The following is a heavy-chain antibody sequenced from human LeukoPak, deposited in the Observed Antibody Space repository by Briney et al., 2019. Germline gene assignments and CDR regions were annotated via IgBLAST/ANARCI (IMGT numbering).Heavy chain of an antibody. D-gene: IGHD2-2*01. Sequence: PGGSLRLSCAASGFTFSSYGMHWVRQAPGKGLEWVAFIRYDGSNKYYADSVKGRFTISRDNSKNTPYLQMNSLRAEDTAVYYCAKGFDRYCSNNSWPPAWGQGTLVTVSS. CDR1: GFTFSSYG. J-gene: IGHJ5*02. CDR3: AKGFDRYCSNNSWPPA. V-gene: IGHV3-30*02. CDR2: IRYDGSNK.